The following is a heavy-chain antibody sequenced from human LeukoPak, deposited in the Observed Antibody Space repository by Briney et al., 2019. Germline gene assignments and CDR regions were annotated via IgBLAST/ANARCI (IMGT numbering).Heavy chain of an antibody. V-gene: IGHV3-7*01. J-gene: IGHJ5*02. CDR3: ARDNDRKDDS. Sequence: GGSLRLSCAASGFTFSSYWMSWVRQAPGKGLEWVANIKQDGSEKYYVDSAKGRFAISRDNAKNSLYLQMNNLRAEDTAVYYCARDNDRKDDSWGQGTLVTVSS. D-gene: IGHD3-16*01. CDR1: GFTFSSYW. CDR2: IKQDGSEK.